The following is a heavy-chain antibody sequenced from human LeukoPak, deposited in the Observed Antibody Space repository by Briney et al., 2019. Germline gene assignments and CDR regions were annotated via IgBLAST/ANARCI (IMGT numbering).Heavy chain of an antibody. CDR3: ASLNYDFWSVDY. J-gene: IGHJ4*02. D-gene: IGHD3-3*01. CDR1: GGSISSYY. CDR2: IYYSGST. V-gene: IGHV4-59*08. Sequence: PSETLSLTCTVSGGSISSYYWSWIRQPPGKGLEWIGYIYYSGSTNYNPSLKSRVTISVDTSKNQFSLKLSSVTAADTAVYYCASLNYDFWSVDYWGQGTLVTVSS.